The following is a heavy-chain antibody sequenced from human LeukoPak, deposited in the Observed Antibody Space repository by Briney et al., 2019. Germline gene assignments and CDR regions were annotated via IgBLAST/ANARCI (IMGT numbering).Heavy chain of an antibody. J-gene: IGHJ4*02. CDR2: IYPGDSDT. D-gene: IGHD1-26*01. CDR3: ASAYSGSYFQFDQ. CDR1: GYSFTSHW. Sequence: GESLKISCKGSGYSFTSHWIGWVRQMPGKGLEWMGIIYPGDSDTRYSPPFKGQVTISADKSISTAYLQWSSLKASDTAMYYCASAYSGSYFQFDQWGQGTLVTVSS. V-gene: IGHV5-51*01.